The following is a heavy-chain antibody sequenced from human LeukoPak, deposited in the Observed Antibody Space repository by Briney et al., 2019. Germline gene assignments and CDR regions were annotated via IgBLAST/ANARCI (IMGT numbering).Heavy chain of an antibody. CDR2: IGPDDAT. CDR3: AKGTLQLGQAACDI. CDR1: GFSLSGNA. Sequence: GGSLRLSCAASGFSLSGNAVSWVRQAPGKRPEWVAGIGPDDATFYPASVRGRFTISRDTSQNTMYLQMNSLRAEDTALYYCAKGTLQLGQAACDIWGQGTMVTASS. J-gene: IGHJ3*02. D-gene: IGHD5-18*01. V-gene: IGHV3-23*01.